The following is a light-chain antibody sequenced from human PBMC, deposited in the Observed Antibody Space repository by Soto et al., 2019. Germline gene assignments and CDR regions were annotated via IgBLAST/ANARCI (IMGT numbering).Light chain of an antibody. CDR2: ATS. V-gene: IGKV1-12*01. Sequence: DIQMTQSPSSLPASVGDRISITCRASQSIGTYLSWYQQKPGKAPKLLIHATSGLQSGGPSRFSGSGSGTDFTLTISNLQSEDFATYYCQQANSFPLTFGGGTKVDNK. CDR1: QSIGTY. J-gene: IGKJ4*01. CDR3: QQANSFPLT.